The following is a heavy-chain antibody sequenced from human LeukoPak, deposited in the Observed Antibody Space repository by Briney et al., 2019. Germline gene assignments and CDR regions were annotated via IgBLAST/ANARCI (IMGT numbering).Heavy chain of an antibody. J-gene: IGHJ4*02. CDR2: IYYSGST. CDR1: GGSISSYY. Sequence: PSETLSLTCTVSGGSISSYYWSWIRQPPGKGLEWIGYIYYSGSTNYNPSLKSRVTISVDTSKNQFSLKLNSVTAADTAVYYCARGGGGYPFDYWGQGTLVTVSS. V-gene: IGHV4-59*01. D-gene: IGHD5-24*01. CDR3: ARGGGGYPFDY.